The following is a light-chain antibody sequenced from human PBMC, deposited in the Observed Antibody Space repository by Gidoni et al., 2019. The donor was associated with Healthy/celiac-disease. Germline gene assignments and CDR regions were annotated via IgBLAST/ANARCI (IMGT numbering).Light chain of an antibody. CDR3: QQYSHYPLT. CDR2: KAS. J-gene: IGKJ4*01. CDR1: QSIGRW. Sequence: DIQMTQSPSTLSASVGDRVTITCRASQSIGRWLAWYQQKPGKAPNLLIYKASSLESGVPSRFSGSGSGTEFTLPIRSLQPDDFATYYCQQYSHYPLTFGGGTKVEIK. V-gene: IGKV1-5*03.